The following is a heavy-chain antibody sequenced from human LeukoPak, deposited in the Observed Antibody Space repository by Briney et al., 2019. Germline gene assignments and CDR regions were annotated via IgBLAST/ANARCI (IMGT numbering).Heavy chain of an antibody. CDR2: IYYSGST. D-gene: IGHD4-17*01. J-gene: IGHJ4*02. CDR3: ARGRRPSPTVVDY. CDR1: GGSISSGGYY. Sequence: PSQTLSLTCTVSGGSISSGGYYWSWIRQHPGKGLEWIGYIYYSGSTYYNPSLKSRVTISVDTSKNQFSLKLSSVTAADTAVYYCARGRRPSPTVVDYWSQGTLVTVSS. V-gene: IGHV4-31*03.